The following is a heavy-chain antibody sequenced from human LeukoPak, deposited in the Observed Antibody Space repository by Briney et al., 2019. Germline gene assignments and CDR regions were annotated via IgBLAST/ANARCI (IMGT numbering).Heavy chain of an antibody. CDR3: TKDRLQWVVPYFDS. J-gene: IGHJ4*02. Sequence: PGGSLRLSCAASGFIFSNYAMSWVRHTPGKGLEWVSGISSGGNTQYTDSVKGRFTVSRDNSKNTLHLQMDSLRAEDTAIYYCTKDRLQWVVPYFDSWGQGTVVTVSS. CDR2: ISSGGNT. V-gene: IGHV3-23*01. CDR1: GFIFSNYA. D-gene: IGHD6-19*01.